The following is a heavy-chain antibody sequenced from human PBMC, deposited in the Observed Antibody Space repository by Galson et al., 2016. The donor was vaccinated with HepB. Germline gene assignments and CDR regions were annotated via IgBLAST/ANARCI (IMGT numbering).Heavy chain of an antibody. V-gene: IGHV1-58*01. D-gene: IGHD3-10*01. Sequence: SVKVSCKAPRFTFTNSAVHWVRQARGQRLEWIGWTVLGSGDTNYAQKFQERVTFTRDMSTSTAYMELSSLRSDDTAVYYCAATARMVRGNWFDPWGQGTLVTVSS. CDR1: RFTFTNSA. CDR2: TVLGSGDT. J-gene: IGHJ5*02. CDR3: AATARMVRGNWFDP.